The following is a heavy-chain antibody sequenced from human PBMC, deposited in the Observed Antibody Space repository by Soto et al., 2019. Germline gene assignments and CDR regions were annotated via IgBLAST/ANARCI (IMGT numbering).Heavy chain of an antibody. CDR2: INPNSGGT. J-gene: IGHJ6*02. CDR3: ARDRVVPAAQSYYYYGTDV. D-gene: IGHD2-2*01. V-gene: IGHV1-2*02. CDR1: GYTFTGYY. Sequence: ASVKVSCKASGYTFTGYYMHWVRQAPGQGLEWMGWINPNSGGTNYAQKFQGRVTMTRDTSISTAYMELSRLRSDDTAVYYCARDRVVPAAQSYYYYGTDVWGQGTTVTVSS.